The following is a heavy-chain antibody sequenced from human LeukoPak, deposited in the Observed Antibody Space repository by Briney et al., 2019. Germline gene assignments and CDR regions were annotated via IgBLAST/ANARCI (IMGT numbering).Heavy chain of an antibody. J-gene: IGHJ4*02. CDR1: GSSFTCYC. V-gene: IGHV1-2*02. D-gene: IGHD3-9*01. CDR2: INPNSGGT. Sequence: SVNLSFYSAGSSFTCYCFHWIRQAHAPGLERMGWINPNSGGTNYAQKFQGRVTMTRDTSISTAYMELSRLRSDDTAVYYCASADDILTGYLYYWGQGTLVTVSS. CDR3: ASADDILTGYLYY.